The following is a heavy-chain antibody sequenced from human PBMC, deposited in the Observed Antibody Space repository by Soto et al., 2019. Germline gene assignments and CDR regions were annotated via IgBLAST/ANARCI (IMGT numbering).Heavy chain of an antibody. CDR1: GFTFSDYY. Sequence: PGGSLTLSCAASGFTFSDYYLRCIRQAPGKGLEWFSYISSSRSTIYYADSVKGRFTISRDNAKNSLYLQMNSLRAEDTAVYYCARELKVWRGYWVSVLLDDYGYGMDVWGQGTTVTVSS. V-gene: IGHV3-11*01. J-gene: IGHJ6*01. D-gene: IGHD3-3*01. CDR3: ARELKVWRGYWVSVLLDDYGYGMDV. CDR2: ISSSRSTI.